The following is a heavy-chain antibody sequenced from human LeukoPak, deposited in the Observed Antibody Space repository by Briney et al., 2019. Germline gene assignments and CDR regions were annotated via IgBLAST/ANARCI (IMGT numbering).Heavy chain of an antibody. V-gene: IGHV3-30*18. CDR3: AKDLAQGLVLVFDY. Sequence: PGGSLRLSCAASGFTFSSYGMHWVRQAPGKGLEWVAVISYDGSNKYYADSVKGRFTISRDNSKNTLYLQMNSLRAEDTAVYYCAKDLAQGLVLVFDYWGQGTLVTVSS. J-gene: IGHJ4*02. CDR2: ISYDGSNK. CDR1: GFTFSSYG. D-gene: IGHD6-19*01.